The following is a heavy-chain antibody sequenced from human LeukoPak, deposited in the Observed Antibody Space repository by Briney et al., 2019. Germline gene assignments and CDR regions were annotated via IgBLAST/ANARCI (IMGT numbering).Heavy chain of an antibody. D-gene: IGHD6-6*01. CDR1: GYTFTGYY. Sequence: AASVKVSFKASGYTFTGYYIHWVRQAPGQGLEWMGWINPNNGGTNYAQKIQGRVTMTRDTSISTAYMELSSLRSDDTAVYYCARETEYSSSGAFDIWGQGTMVTVSS. CDR2: INPNNGGT. V-gene: IGHV1-2*02. J-gene: IGHJ3*02. CDR3: ARETEYSSSGAFDI.